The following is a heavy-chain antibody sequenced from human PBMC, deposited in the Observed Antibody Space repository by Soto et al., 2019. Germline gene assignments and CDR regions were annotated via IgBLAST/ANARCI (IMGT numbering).Heavy chain of an antibody. CDR3: ERGSGVPIDY. J-gene: IGHJ4*02. Sequence: QVQLQQWGAGLLKPSETLSLTCGVNGGSFSGYYWTWIRQSPGKGLEWIGEIDHTGSTDYNPSLKSRLTISVDTAERQFSLNLTSVTAADTGFYFCERGSGVPIDYWGQGILVTVSS. D-gene: IGHD3-10*01. CDR1: GGSFSGYY. V-gene: IGHV4-34*01. CDR2: IDHTGST.